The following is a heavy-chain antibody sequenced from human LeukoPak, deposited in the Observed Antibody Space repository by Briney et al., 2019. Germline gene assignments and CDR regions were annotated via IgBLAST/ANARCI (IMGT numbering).Heavy chain of an antibody. V-gene: IGHV3-15*01. D-gene: IGHD1-26*01. CDR1: GFTFSDVW. CDR2: IRSKTHGGTT. Sequence: GGSLRLSCAASGFTFSDVWMSWVRQAPGMGLEWIGRIRSKTHGGTTHYAAPVKGRFSISRDDSKNTLYLQMNSLKTEDTAVYYCATEGSSPKYFDFWGQGTLVTVSS. J-gene: IGHJ4*02. CDR3: ATEGSSPKYFDF.